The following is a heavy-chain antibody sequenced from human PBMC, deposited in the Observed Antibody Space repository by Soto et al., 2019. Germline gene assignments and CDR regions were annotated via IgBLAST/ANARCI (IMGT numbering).Heavy chain of an antibody. Sequence: TGGSLRLSCAASEFTFSNYWMSWVRQAPGKGLEWVANIKQDGSDKDYVDSVKGRFTISRDNAKNSLYLQMNSLRAEDTAVYYCARPDFWAFDIWGQGTMVTVSS. J-gene: IGHJ3*02. D-gene: IGHD3-3*01. CDR3: ARPDFWAFDI. CDR2: IKQDGSDK. V-gene: IGHV3-7*01. CDR1: EFTFSNYW.